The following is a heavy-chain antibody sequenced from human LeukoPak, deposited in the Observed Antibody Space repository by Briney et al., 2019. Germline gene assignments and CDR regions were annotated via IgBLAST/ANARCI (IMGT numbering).Heavy chain of an antibody. CDR2: LSHAGNT. V-gene: IGHV4-39*01. J-gene: IGHJ4*02. Sequence: SEILSLTCSVSGDSVRNDFYYWGWIRQPPGKGLEWVACLSHAGNTWYNPSLESRLSISVDTSKNQFSLKFSSVTAADTALYWCARHNAPRRVGFDFWGQGILVTVSS. D-gene: IGHD2-2*01. CDR1: GDSVRNDFYY. CDR3: ARHNAPRRVGFDF.